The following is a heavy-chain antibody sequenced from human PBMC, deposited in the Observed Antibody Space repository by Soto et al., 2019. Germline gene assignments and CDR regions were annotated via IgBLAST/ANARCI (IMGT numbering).Heavy chain of an antibody. V-gene: IGHV3-23*01. Sequence: GGSLRLSCAASGFTFSSYAVSWVRQAPGKGLEWVSAISGSGGSTYYADSVKGRFTISRDNSKNTLFLQMNSLRADDAAVYYCTKDGTTDGIHYYGMDVWGQGTTVTVSS. CDR2: ISGSGGST. D-gene: IGHD2-2*02. J-gene: IGHJ6*02. CDR3: TKDGTTDGIHYYGMDV. CDR1: GFTFSSYA.